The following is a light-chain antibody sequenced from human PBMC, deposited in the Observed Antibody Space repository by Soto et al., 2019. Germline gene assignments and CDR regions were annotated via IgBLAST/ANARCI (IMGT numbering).Light chain of an antibody. CDR3: QQYNNWPMT. Sequence: EIVMTQSPATRAVSPGERATLSCRARQSVSSNLAWYQQQPGQAPRLLIYGASTRATGIPARFSGSGSGTEFTLTISSLQSEDFAVYYCQQYNNWPMTFGQGTKVDI. CDR2: GAS. V-gene: IGKV3-15*01. J-gene: IGKJ1*01. CDR1: QSVSSN.